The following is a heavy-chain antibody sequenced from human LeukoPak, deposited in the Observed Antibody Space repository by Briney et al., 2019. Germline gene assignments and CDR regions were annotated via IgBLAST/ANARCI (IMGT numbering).Heavy chain of an antibody. CDR1: GFIFSDYW. CDR2: IRQDGSEG. D-gene: IGHD3-3*01. CDR3: AKDLPPITIFGVAPFDP. J-gene: IGHJ5*02. V-gene: IGHV3-7*01. Sequence: PGGSLRLSCAASGFIFSDYWMTWVRQAPGKGLEWVANIRQDGSEGYYVDSVRGRFAVTRDNAKSSLYLQLNSLRAEDTAVYYCAKDLPPITIFGVAPFDPWGQGTLVTVSS.